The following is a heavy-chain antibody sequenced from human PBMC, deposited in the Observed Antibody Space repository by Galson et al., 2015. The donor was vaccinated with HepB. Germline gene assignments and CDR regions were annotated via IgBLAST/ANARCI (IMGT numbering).Heavy chain of an antibody. V-gene: IGHV3-11*01. CDR2: ISSSGSTTI. CDR3: AREGRYFES. D-gene: IGHD1-26*01. J-gene: IGHJ4*02. Sequence: SLRLSCAASGSTFSDYYMTWIRQAPGKGLEWVSYISSSGSTTISYADSVKGRFTISRDNAKNSLYLQMNSLRAEDTAVYYCAREGRYFESWGQGTLVTVSS. CDR1: GSTFSDYY.